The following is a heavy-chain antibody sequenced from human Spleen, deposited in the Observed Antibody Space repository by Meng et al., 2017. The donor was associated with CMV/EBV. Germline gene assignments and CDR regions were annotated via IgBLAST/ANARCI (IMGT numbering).Heavy chain of an antibody. V-gene: IGHV3-21*01. CDR1: GFTFSSYT. J-gene: IGHJ4*02. Sequence: GESLKISCAASGFTFSSYTMNWVRQAPGKGLEWVSSVSSSSSYIYYADSVRGRFAISRDNAKNLLYLQMNSLRADDTAVYYCAGQWFDPNSSPRYYWGQGTLVTVSS. CDR2: VSSSSSYI. CDR3: AGQWFDPNSSPRYY. D-gene: IGHD3-10*01.